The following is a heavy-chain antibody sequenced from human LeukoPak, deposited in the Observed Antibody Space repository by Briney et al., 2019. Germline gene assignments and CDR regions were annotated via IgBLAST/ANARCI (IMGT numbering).Heavy chain of an antibody. J-gene: IGHJ6*02. D-gene: IGHD3-22*01. CDR1: GFTFTSSA. CDR3: AAYHYYDSSGYYYPYYYYGMDV. CDR2: IVVGSGNT. V-gene: IGHV1-58*02. Sequence: SVKVSCKASGFTFTSSAMQWVRQARGQRLEWIGWIVVGSGNTNYAQKFQERVTITRDMSTSTAYMELSSLRSEDTAVYYCAAYHYYDSSGYYYPYYYYGMDVWGQGTTVTVSS.